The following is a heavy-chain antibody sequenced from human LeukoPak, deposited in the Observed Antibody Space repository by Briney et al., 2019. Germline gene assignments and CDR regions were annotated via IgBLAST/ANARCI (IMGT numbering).Heavy chain of an antibody. CDR2: IKPNSGGT. Sequence: ASVKVSCKASGYTFTSYGISWVRQAPGQGLEWMGWIKPNSGGTNYAQKFQGRVTMTRDTSISTAYMELSRLRSDDTAVYYCARTPSGSDDGGYWGQGTLVTVSS. V-gene: IGHV1-2*02. CDR3: ARTPSGSDDGGY. D-gene: IGHD1-26*01. CDR1: GYTFTSYG. J-gene: IGHJ4*02.